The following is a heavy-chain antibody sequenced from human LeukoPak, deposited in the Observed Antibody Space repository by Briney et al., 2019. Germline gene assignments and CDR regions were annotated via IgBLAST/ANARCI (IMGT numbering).Heavy chain of an antibody. D-gene: IGHD6-13*01. J-gene: IGHJ4*02. CDR3: AKEGHGSSLDY. V-gene: IGHV3-30*18. CDR1: GFTFSSYG. Sequence: PGRSLRLSCAASGFTFSSYGMHWVRQAPGKGLEWVGVISYDGSNKYYADSVKGRFTISRDNSKNTLYLQMNSLRAEDTAVYYCAKEGHGSSLDYWGQGTLVTVSS. CDR2: ISYDGSNK.